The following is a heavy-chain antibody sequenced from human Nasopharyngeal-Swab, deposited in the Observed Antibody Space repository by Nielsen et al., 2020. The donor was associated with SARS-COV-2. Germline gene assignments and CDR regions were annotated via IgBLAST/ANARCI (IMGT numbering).Heavy chain of an antibody. D-gene: IGHD5-12*01. V-gene: IGHV3-30-3*01. Sequence: GESLKISCAASGFTFSSYAMHWVRQAPGKGLEWVAVISYGGSNKYYADSVKGRFTISRDNSKNTLYLQMNSLRAEDTAVYYCARSSGYLDAFDIWGQGTMVTVSS. CDR1: GFTFSSYA. J-gene: IGHJ3*02. CDR2: ISYGGSNK. CDR3: ARSSGYLDAFDI.